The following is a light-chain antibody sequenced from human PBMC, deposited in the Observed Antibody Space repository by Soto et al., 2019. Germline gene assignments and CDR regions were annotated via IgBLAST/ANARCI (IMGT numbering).Light chain of an antibody. V-gene: IGLV1-40*01. CDR3: QSFDSSLSGSI. CDR1: TSNLGAGYD. Sequence: QPVLTQPPSVSGAPGQRVTISCTGSTSNLGAGYDVHWYQQVPGTVPKLLIYANSNRPLGVPERFSGSKSGTSASLAITGLQAEDEADYYCQSFDSSLSGSIFGGGTKVTVL. CDR2: ANS. J-gene: IGLJ2*01.